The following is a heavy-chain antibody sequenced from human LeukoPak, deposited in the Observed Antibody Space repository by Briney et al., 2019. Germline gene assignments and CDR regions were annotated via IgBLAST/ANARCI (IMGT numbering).Heavy chain of an antibody. D-gene: IGHD3-22*01. CDR1: GFIVSNNY. V-gene: IGHV3-53*01. CDR2: IYSGGGT. Sequence: GGSLRLSCAASGFIVSNNYMNWVCQAPGKGLEWVSIIYSGGGTYYADSVTGRFIISRDNSKNKLYLQMNSLRADDTAVYYCARGCYYERSGYCPFDDWGQATLLTVSS. CDR3: ARGCYYERSGYCPFDD. J-gene: IGHJ4*02.